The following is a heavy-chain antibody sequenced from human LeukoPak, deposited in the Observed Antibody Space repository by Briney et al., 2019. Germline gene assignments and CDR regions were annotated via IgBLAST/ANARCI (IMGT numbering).Heavy chain of an antibody. CDR1: GFTFSSYS. Sequence: PGGSLRLSCAASGFTFSSYSMNWVRQAPGKGLEWVSSISSSSSYIYYADSVKGRFTISRDNAKNSLYLQMNSLRAEDTAVYYCASPLSWYSSGWYGYWGQGTLVTVSS. CDR3: ASPLSWYSSGWYGY. D-gene: IGHD6-19*01. J-gene: IGHJ4*02. CDR2: ISSSSSYI. V-gene: IGHV3-21*01.